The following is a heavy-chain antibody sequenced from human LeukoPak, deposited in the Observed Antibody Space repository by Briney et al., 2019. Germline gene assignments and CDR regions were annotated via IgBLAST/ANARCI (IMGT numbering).Heavy chain of an antibody. V-gene: IGHV3-7*03. CDR3: AKSRGGSITIFGVAPSPFDP. Sequence: GGSLRLSCAASGFTFTSYWMSWVRQAPGKGLEWVANIKQDGSEKYYVDSVKGRFTISRDNAKNSLYLQMNSLRAEDTAVYYCAKSRGGSITIFGVAPSPFDPWGQGTLVTVSS. D-gene: IGHD3-3*01. CDR2: IKQDGSEK. CDR1: GFTFTSYW. J-gene: IGHJ5*02.